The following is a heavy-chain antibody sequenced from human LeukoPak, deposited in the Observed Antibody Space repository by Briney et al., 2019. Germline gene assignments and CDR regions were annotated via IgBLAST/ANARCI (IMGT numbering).Heavy chain of an antibody. CDR1: GGSISSYY. J-gene: IGHJ5*02. CDR2: IYYSGST. V-gene: IGHV4-59*01. D-gene: IGHD3-22*01. Sequence: SETLSLTCTVSGGSISSYYWSWIRQPPGKGLEWIGYIYYSGSTNYNPSLKSRVTISVDTSKNQFSLKLSSVTAEDTAVYYCARLVVVITSNGFDPWGQGTLVTVSS. CDR3: ARLVVVITSNGFDP.